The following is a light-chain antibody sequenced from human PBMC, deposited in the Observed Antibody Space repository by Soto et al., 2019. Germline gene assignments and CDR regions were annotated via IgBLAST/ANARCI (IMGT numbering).Light chain of an antibody. CDR3: QQYDSHSHT. CDR2: TSF. Sequence: QLTQKKYSLSASVGDRVSVTCRASQSIGTFLNWYQQKPGEAPNLLIHTSFTLYSGVPSRFSGTGSGTDFTLTISSLQPDDFATYYCQQYDSHSHTFGQGT. V-gene: IGKV1-39*01. CDR1: QSIGTF. J-gene: IGKJ1*01.